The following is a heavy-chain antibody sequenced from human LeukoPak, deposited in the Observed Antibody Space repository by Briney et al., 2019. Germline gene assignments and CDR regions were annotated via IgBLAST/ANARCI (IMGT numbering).Heavy chain of an antibody. J-gene: IGHJ4*02. V-gene: IGHV4-34*01. CDR1: GGSFSGYY. D-gene: IGHD3-10*01. CDR3: ARRVRGGPFDY. Sequence: SETLSLTCAVYGGSFSGYYWSWIRQPPGKGLEWIGEINHSGSTNYNPSLKSRVTISVDTSKNQFSLKLSSVTAADTAVYYCARRVRGGPFDYRGQGTLVTVSS. CDR2: INHSGST.